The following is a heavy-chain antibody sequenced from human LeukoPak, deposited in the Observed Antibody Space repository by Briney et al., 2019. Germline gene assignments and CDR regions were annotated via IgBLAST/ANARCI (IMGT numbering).Heavy chain of an antibody. D-gene: IGHD4-17*01. CDR1: GGTFSSYA. V-gene: IGHV1-69*04. Sequence: GASVKVSCRTSGGTFSSYAISWVRQAPGQGLEWMGRIIPILGIANYAQKFQGRVTITADKSTSTAYMELSSLRSEDTAVYYCARDEDYGAGDVWGQGTTVTVSS. CDR3: ARDEDYGAGDV. J-gene: IGHJ6*02. CDR2: IIPILGIA.